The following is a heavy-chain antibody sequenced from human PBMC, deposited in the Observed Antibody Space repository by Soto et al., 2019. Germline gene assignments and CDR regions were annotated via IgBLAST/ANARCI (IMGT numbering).Heavy chain of an antibody. CDR3: ANSNIVGATIYYYGMDV. CDR1: GFTFSSYG. V-gene: IGHV3-30*18. D-gene: IGHD1-26*01. CDR2: ISYDGSNK. J-gene: IGHJ6*02. Sequence: GGSLRLSCAASGFTFSSYGMHWVRQAPGKGLEWVAVISYDGSNKYYADSVKGRFTISRDNSKNTLYLQMNSLRAEDTAVYYCANSNIVGATIYYYGMDVWGQGTTVTVS.